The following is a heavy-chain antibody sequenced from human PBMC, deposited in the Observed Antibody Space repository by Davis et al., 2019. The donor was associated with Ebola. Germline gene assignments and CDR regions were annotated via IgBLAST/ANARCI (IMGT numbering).Heavy chain of an antibody. J-gene: IGHJ3*02. V-gene: IGHV3-21*04. CDR3: ARDYGDYFDAFDI. CDR1: GFTFSSYS. CDR2: ISSSSSYI. Sequence: GESLKISCAASGFTFSSYSMNWVRQAPGKGLEWVSSISSSSSYIYYADSVKGRFTISRDNAKNSLYLQMNSLRAEDTAVYYCARDYGDYFDAFDIWGQGTMVTVSS. D-gene: IGHD4-17*01.